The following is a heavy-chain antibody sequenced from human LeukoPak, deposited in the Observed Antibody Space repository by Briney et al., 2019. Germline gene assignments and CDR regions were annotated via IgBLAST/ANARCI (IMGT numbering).Heavy chain of an antibody. D-gene: IGHD3-10*01. CDR1: GGSISSYY. J-gene: IGHJ3*02. CDR2: IYYSGST. CDR3: ARVVRGVIGAFDI. V-gene: IGHV4-59*01. Sequence: SETLSLTCTVSGGSISSYYWSWIRQPPGKGLEWIGYIYYSGSTNYNPSLKSRVTISVDTSKNQFSRKLSSVTAADTSVYYCARVVRGVIGAFDIWGQGTMVTVSS.